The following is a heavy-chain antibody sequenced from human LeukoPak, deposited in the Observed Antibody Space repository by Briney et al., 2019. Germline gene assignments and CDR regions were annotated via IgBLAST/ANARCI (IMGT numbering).Heavy chain of an antibody. J-gene: IGHJ6*02. CDR1: AGTFSSYA. CDR2: IIPILGIA. Sequence: SVKVSCKASAGTFSSYAISWVRQAPGQGLEWMGRIIPILGIANYAQKFQGRVTITADKSTSTAYMELSSLRSEDTAVYYCARGIVVPAASFYYYGMDVWGQGTTVTVSS. D-gene: IGHD2-2*01. V-gene: IGHV1-69*04. CDR3: ARGIVVPAASFYYYGMDV.